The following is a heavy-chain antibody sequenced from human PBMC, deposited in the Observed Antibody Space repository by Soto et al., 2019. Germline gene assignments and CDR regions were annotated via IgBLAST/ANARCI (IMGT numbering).Heavy chain of an antibody. V-gene: IGHV4-39*01. CDR3: ARIMVRGVITNWFDP. D-gene: IGHD3-10*01. Sequence: SETLSLTCTVSGGSISSSTYYWGWIRQPPGKGLEWIGSVYYSGSTYYNPSLKSRVTISVDTSKKQFSLKLSSVTAADTAIYYCARIMVRGVITNWFDPWGQGTQVTVSS. J-gene: IGHJ5*02. CDR1: GGSISSSTYY. CDR2: VYYSGST.